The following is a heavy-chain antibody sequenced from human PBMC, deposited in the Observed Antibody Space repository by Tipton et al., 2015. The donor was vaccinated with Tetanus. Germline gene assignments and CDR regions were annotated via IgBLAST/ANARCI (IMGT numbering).Heavy chain of an antibody. CDR1: GGSMSNNY. Sequence: TLSLTCTVSGGSMSNNYWSWIRHRPGKGLEWIGYIYYSGSTFYNPSLKSRVTISVDTSKNQFSLRLSSVTAADTAVYYCARDQGGGRVARLNWFGPWGQGALVTVSS. CDR2: IYYSGST. CDR3: ARDQGGGRVARLNWFGP. V-gene: IGHV4-30-4*01. J-gene: IGHJ5*02. D-gene: IGHD3-16*01.